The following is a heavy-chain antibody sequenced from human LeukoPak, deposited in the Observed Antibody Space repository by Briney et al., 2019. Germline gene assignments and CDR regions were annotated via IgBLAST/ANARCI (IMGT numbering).Heavy chain of an antibody. Sequence: GGSLRLSCAASGFTFSTYAMSWVRQAPGKGLEWVSAISDRGDRTWDADSVKGRVTISRDNYKNTLFLQMNSLRAEDTAIYYCAKDSYDSSGSRYDYWGQGTLVTVSS. V-gene: IGHV3-23*01. CDR3: AKDSYDSSGSRYDY. D-gene: IGHD3-22*01. CDR2: ISDRGDRT. J-gene: IGHJ4*02. CDR1: GFTFSTYA.